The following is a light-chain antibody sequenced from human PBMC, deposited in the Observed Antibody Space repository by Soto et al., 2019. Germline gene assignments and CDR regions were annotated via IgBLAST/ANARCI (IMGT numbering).Light chain of an antibody. Sequence: QPVLTQSPSASASLGASVKLTCTLSSGHSSYAIVWHQQQPEKGPRYLMKLNSDGSHSKGDGIPDRFSGSSSGAERYLTISSLQSEDEADYYCQTWASGIEVFGGGTKLTVL. CDR1: SGHSSYA. J-gene: IGLJ2*01. V-gene: IGLV4-69*01. CDR2: LNSDGSH. CDR3: QTWASGIEV.